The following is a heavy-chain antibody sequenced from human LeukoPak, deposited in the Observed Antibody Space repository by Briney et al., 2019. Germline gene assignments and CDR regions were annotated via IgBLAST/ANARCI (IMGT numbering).Heavy chain of an antibody. CDR1: GFSVITFSNYP. J-gene: IGHJ4*02. CDR2: ITDTGDRR. V-gene: IGHV3-23*01. CDR3: ARDWDY. Sequence: GGSLRLSCSVSGFSVITFSNYPMNWVRQAPGKGLQWVSTITDTGDRRYYAESVKGRFTVSRDNSKGTLYLQMNSLRPEDTAFYYCARDWDYWGQGTLVTVSS.